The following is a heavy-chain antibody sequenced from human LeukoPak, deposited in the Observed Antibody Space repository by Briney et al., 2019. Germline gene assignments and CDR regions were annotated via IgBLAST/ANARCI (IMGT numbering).Heavy chain of an antibody. Sequence: GGSLRLSCAASEFSVGSNYMTWVRQAPGKGLEWVSLIYSGGSTYYADSVKGRFTISRDNSKNTLYLQMNSLRAEDTAVYYCAKAIVVVAATFDYWGQGTLVTVSS. D-gene: IGHD2-15*01. J-gene: IGHJ4*02. V-gene: IGHV3-66*01. CDR1: EFSVGSNY. CDR2: IYSGGST. CDR3: AKAIVVVAATFDY.